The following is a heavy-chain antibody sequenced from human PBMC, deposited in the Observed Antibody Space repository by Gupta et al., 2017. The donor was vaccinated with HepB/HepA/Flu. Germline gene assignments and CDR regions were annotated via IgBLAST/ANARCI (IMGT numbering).Heavy chain of an antibody. D-gene: IGHD6-19*01. J-gene: IGHJ4*02. CDR1: GFTFSSYG. Sequence: QVQLVESGGGVVQPGRSLRLPCAASGFTFSSYGMHWVRQAPGKGLEWVAVISYDGSNKYYADSVKGRFTISRDNPKNTLYLQMNSLRAEDTAVYYCAKDLSSSGWDFFDYWGQGTLVTVSS. V-gene: IGHV3-30*18. CDR3: AKDLSSSGWDFFDY. CDR2: ISYDGSNK.